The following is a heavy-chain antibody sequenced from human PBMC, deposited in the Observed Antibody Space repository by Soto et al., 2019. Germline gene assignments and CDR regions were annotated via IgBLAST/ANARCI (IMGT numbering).Heavy chain of an antibody. CDR1: GGTFSSYA. D-gene: IGHD3-22*01. CDR2: IIPMFGTA. J-gene: IGHJ4*02. CDR3: ARSRANYDDSRGYYYSTFDY. V-gene: IGHV1-69*12. Sequence: QVQLVQPGAEVKKPGSSVKVSCKTSGGTFSSYAISWVRQAPGQGLEWMGGIIPMFGTANYAQKFQGRVTITADESTSTAYMELSSLRSEATAVYYCARSRANYDDSRGYYYSTFDYWGQGTLVTVSS.